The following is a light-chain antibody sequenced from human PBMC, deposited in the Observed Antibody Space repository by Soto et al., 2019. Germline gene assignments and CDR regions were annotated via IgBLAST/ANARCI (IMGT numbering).Light chain of an antibody. V-gene: IGKV3-20*01. Sequence: EIVLTQSPGTLSLSPGERATLSCRASQSISSSNLAWYQQKPGQAPRLLIYGASSRATGIPDRFSGSGSGTDFPLTIGRLEPEDFAVSFCQQYGSSPPATFGQGTNLEIK. CDR1: QSISSSN. CDR3: QQYGSSPPAT. CDR2: GAS. J-gene: IGKJ2*01.